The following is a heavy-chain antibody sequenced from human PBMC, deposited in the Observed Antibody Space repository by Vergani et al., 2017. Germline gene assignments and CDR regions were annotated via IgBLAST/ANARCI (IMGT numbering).Heavy chain of an antibody. CDR2: ISGGDDTS. D-gene: IGHD1/OR15-1a*01. J-gene: IGHJ4*02. CDR1: GFTSSNYH. V-gene: IGHV3-23*01. Sequence: EVQMLESGGGLVQPGGSRRLSCVASGFTSSNYHMNWFRQAPGKGLEWVSTISGGDDTSAYAESVKGRFTISRDNSKNTLYLQMNSLRAEDTAVYYCGKVTHGTLLMGGPIWGHWGQGTLVTVSS. CDR3: GKVTHGTLLMGGPIWGH.